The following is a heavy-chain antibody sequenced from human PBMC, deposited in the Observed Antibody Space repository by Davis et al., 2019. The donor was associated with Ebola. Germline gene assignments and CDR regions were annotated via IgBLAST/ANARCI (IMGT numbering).Heavy chain of an antibody. CDR1: GGSFSGYY. D-gene: IGHD3-3*01. CDR2: IYYSGST. CDR3: ARHAGDFWSGYLDY. Sequence: PSETLSLTCAVYGGSFSGYYWSWIRQPPGKGLEWIGYIYYSGSTNYNPSLKSRVTISVDTSKNQFSLKLSSVTAADTAVYYCARHAGDFWSGYLDYWGQGTLVTVSS. V-gene: IGHV4-59*08. J-gene: IGHJ4*02.